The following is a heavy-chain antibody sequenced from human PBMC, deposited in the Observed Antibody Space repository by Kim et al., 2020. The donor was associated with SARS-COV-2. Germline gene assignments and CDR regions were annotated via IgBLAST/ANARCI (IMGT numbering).Heavy chain of an antibody. CDR2: WKT. D-gene: IGHD1-7*01. CDR3: AKDWNFPDF. V-gene: IGHV6-1*01. J-gene: IGHJ4*02. Sequence: WKTEYSESLKSRITISPHTTKNQFSLQLHCVTPEDTAVYYCAKDWNFPDFWGQGTLVTVSS.